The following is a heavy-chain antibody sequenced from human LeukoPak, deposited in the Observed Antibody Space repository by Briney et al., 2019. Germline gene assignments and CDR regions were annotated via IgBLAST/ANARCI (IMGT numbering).Heavy chain of an antibody. D-gene: IGHD5-18*01. CDR2: ARNKANSYTP. V-gene: IGHV3-72*01. J-gene: IGHJ4*02. CDR1: GFTFSDYY. Sequence: QTGGSLRLSCAASGFTFSDYYMSWVRQAPGKGLEWVGRARNKANSYTPEYAASVKGRFTISRDDSESSVYLQMNSLKTEDTAVYYCARSGSYGLSVVDYWGQGTLVTVSS. CDR3: ARSGSYGLSVVDY.